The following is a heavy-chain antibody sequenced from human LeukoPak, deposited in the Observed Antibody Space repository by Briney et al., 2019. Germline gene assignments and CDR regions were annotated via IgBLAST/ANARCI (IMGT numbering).Heavy chain of an antibody. V-gene: IGHV4-61*01. CDR3: ARGYSSSWSRAEYFQH. J-gene: IGHJ1*01. CDR2: IYYSGST. CDR1: GGSVSSGSYY. Sequence: SETLSLTCTVSGGSVSSGSYYWSWIRQPPGKGLEWIGYIYYSGSTNYNPSLKSRVTMSVDTSKNQFSLKLSSVTAADTAVYYCARGYSSSWSRAEYFQHWGQGTLVTVSS. D-gene: IGHD6-13*01.